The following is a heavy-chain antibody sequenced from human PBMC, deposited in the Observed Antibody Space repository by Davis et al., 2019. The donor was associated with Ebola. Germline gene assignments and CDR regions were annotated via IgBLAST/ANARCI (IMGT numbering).Heavy chain of an antibody. V-gene: IGHV3-21*01. D-gene: IGHD3-3*01. CDR1: GFTFRTYS. CDR3: AREGRYYDFWSGYYSPIFDY. CDR2: ISISCSYI. Sequence: GGSLRLSCAASGFTFRTYSMNWVRQAPAKGPEWVSSISISCSYIYYADSVQGRFTISHDNAKNSLYLQMNSLRAEDTAVYYCAREGRYYDFWSGYYSPIFDYWGQGTLVTVSS. J-gene: IGHJ4*02.